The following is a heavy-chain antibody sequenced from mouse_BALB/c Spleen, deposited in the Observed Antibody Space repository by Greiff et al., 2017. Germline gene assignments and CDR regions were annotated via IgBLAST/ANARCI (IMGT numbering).Heavy chain of an antibody. CDR2: ISSGGSYT. CDR1: GFTFSSYG. J-gene: IGHJ2*01. Sequence: EVQRVESGGDLVKPGGSLKLSCAASGFTFSSYGMSWVRQTPDKRLEWVATISSGGSYTYYPDSVKGRFTISRDNAKNTLYLQMSSLKSEDTAMYYCARPYGSSLDYWGQGTTLTVSS. D-gene: IGHD1-1*01. CDR3: ARPYGSSLDY. V-gene: IGHV5-6*01.